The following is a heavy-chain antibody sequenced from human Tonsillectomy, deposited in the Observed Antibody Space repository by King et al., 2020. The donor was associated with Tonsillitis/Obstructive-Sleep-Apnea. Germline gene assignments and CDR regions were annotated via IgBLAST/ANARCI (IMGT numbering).Heavy chain of an antibody. Sequence: QLKESGPGLVKPSGTLSLTCAVSGAPISTTNWWSWVRQPPGKGLEWIGQIYHSGTTNCNPSLKSRVSISVDKSKNQFSLNLRSVTAADTAVYYCARGLDSPEWLLSRGLDAFAIWGQGTMVTVSS. D-gene: IGHD3-3*01. CDR3: ARGLDSPEWLLSRGLDAFAI. V-gene: IGHV4-4*02. CDR2: IYHSGTT. CDR1: GAPISTTNW. J-gene: IGHJ3*02.